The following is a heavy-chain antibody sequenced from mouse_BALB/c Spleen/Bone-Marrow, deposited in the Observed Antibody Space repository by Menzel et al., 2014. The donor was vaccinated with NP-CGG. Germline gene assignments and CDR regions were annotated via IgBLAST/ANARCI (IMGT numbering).Heavy chain of an antibody. CDR2: IYPGDGDT. CDR3: ARVGFSFDY. Sequence: QVHLQQSGAELVRPGSSVKISCKASGYAFSTYWMNWVKQRPGQSLEWIGQIYPGDGDTNYNGKFKGKATLTADRSSSTASMQLSSLSSEDSAVYFCARVGFSFDYWGQGTTLTVSS. D-gene: IGHD3-1*01. V-gene: IGHV1-80*01. J-gene: IGHJ2*01. CDR1: GYAFSTYW.